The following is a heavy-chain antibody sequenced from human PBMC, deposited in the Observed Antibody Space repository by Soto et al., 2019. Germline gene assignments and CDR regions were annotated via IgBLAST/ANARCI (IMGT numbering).Heavy chain of an antibody. D-gene: IGHD2-15*01. CDR1: GYIFTAYS. J-gene: IGHJ1*01. V-gene: IGHV1-46*01. CDR2: VNPSGGSA. Sequence: QVQLVQSGAEVKKPGASVKVSCKTSGYIFTAYSMHWVRQAPGQGLEWMGVVNPSGGSAHYAQSFEGSVTLNRDTSTSTFYMELRSLRSEDTAVYYCAREENCRGGTCYSEYFHHWGQGPLVTDSS. CDR3: AREENCRGGTCYSEYFHH.